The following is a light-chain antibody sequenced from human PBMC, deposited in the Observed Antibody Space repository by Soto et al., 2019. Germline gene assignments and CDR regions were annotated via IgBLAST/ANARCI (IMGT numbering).Light chain of an antibody. CDR3: QQYNNWPRT. Sequence: EIVMTQSPATLSVSPGEGATLSCRAGQSVSSNLAWYQLKPGQAPRLLISGASTRATGVPARFSGSGSGTEFTLTISSLQSEDFAVYYCQQYNNWPRTFGQGTKVDIK. CDR2: GAS. CDR1: QSVSSN. V-gene: IGKV3-15*01. J-gene: IGKJ1*01.